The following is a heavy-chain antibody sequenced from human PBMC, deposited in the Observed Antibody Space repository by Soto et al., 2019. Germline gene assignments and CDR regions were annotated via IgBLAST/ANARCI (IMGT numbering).Heavy chain of an antibody. V-gene: IGHV6-1*01. CDR3: ARDGLVTIFGVVITSDYYYGMDV. D-gene: IGHD3-3*01. CDR2: TCYRSKWYN. J-gene: IGHJ6*02. Sequence: PSQTLSLTCAISGDSVSSNSAAWNWIRQSPSRGLEWLGRTCYRSKWYNDYAVSVKSRITINPDTSKNQFSLQLNSVTPEDTAVYYCARDGLVTIFGVVITSDYYYGMDVWGQGTTVTVSS. CDR1: GDSVSSNSAA.